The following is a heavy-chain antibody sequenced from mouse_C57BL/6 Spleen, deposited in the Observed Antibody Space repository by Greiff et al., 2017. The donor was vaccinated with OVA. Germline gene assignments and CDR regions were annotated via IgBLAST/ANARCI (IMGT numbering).Heavy chain of an antibody. J-gene: IGHJ3*01. CDR3: ARGAYGSSLWFAY. V-gene: IGHV5-16*01. CDR2: INYDGSST. CDR1: GFTFSDYY. Sequence: EVQVVESEGGLVQPGSSMKLSCTASGFTFSDYYMAWVRQVPEKGLEWVANINYDGSSTYYLDSLKSRFIISRDNAKNSLYLQMSSLKSEDTATYYCARGAYGSSLWFAYWGQGTLVTVSA. D-gene: IGHD1-1*01.